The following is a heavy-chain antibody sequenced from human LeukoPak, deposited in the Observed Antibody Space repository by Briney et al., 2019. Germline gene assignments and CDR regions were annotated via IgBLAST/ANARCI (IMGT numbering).Heavy chain of an antibody. CDR1: GFTFSSYS. V-gene: IGHV3-21*01. CDR2: ISSSSSYI. J-gene: IGHJ4*02. D-gene: IGHD6-19*01. Sequence: NPGGSLRLSCAASGFTFSSYSMNWVRQAPGKGLEWVSSISSSSSYIYYADSVKGRFTISRDNAKNSLYLQMNSLRAEDTAVYYCARDSRSLVAGRKLNDFDYWGQGTLVTVSS. CDR3: ARDSRSLVAGRKLNDFDY.